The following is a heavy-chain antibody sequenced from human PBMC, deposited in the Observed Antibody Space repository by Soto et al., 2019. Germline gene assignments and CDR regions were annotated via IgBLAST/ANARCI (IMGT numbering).Heavy chain of an antibody. CDR3: AREIPYYDFWSGYYTGMRGGSSWFDP. CDR2: INHSGST. CDR1: GGSFSGYY. Sequence: KSSETLSLTCAVYGGSFSGYYWSWIRQPPGKGLEWIGEINHSGSTNYNPSLKSRVTISVDTSKNQFSLKLSSVTAADTAVYYCAREIPYYDFWSGYYTGMRGGSSWFDPWGQGTLVTVSS. V-gene: IGHV4-34*01. D-gene: IGHD3-3*01. J-gene: IGHJ5*02.